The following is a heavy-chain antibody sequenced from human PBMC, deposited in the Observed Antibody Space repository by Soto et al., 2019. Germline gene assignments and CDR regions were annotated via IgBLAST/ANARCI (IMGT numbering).Heavy chain of an antibody. CDR2: SYHSGST. CDR3: ARGATVTTDY. D-gene: IGHD4-17*01. V-gene: IGHV4-38-2*01. J-gene: IGHJ4*02. Sequence: QVQLQESVPGLVKPSETLSLTCAVSGYSISSGYYWGWIRQSPGKGLEWIGSSYHSGSTYHNPSLKSRVTQSVDTSKNQFSLKLSSVTAADTAVYYCARGATVTTDYWGQGTLFTVSS. CDR1: GYSISSGYY.